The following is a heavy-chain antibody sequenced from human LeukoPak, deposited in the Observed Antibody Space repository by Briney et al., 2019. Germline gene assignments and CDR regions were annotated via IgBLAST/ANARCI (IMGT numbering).Heavy chain of an antibody. Sequence: GGSLRLSCAASGFTFSSYAMHWVRQARGRGLEWISYISSSGSTIYYADSVKGRPTISRDNAKNSLYLQMNSLRAEDTAVYYCTSEGYDYVWGNYRGVWGRGTLVTVSS. CDR3: TSEGYDYVWGNYRGV. D-gene: IGHD3-16*02. CDR1: GFTFSSYA. J-gene: IGHJ2*01. CDR2: ISSSGSTI. V-gene: IGHV3-48*03.